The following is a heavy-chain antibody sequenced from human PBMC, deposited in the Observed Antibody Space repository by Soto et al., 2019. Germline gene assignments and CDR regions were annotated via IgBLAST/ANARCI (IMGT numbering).Heavy chain of an antibody. Sequence: QVQLVESGGGVVQPGRSLRLSCAASGFTFSSYAMHWVRQAPGKGLEWVAVISYDGSNKYYADSVKGRFTISRDNSKNTLYLQMNSLRAEDTAVYYCASDGGGWYPSWFDPWGQGTLVTVSS. D-gene: IGHD6-19*01. CDR1: GFTFSSYA. CDR3: ASDGGGWYPSWFDP. J-gene: IGHJ5*02. CDR2: ISYDGSNK. V-gene: IGHV3-30-3*01.